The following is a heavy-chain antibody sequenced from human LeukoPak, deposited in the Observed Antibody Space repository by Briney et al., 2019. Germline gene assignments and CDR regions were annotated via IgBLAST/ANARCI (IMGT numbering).Heavy chain of an antibody. Sequence: SETLPLTCTVSGGSISSSSYYWGWIRQPPGKGLEWIGSIYYSGSTYYNPSLKSRVTISVDTSKNQFSLKLSSVTAADTAVYYCASTRRAARPGFDYWGQGTLVTVSS. CDR3: ASTRRAARPGFDY. V-gene: IGHV4-39*01. CDR2: IYYSGST. CDR1: GGSISSSSYY. D-gene: IGHD6-6*01. J-gene: IGHJ4*02.